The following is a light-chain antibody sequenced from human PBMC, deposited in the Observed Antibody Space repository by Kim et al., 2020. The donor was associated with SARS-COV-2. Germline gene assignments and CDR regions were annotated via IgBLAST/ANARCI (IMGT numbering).Light chain of an antibody. CDR1: SGPNSYA. CDR3: QTWGTGILV. J-gene: IGLJ3*02. V-gene: IGLV4-69*01. CDR2: LNSDGSH. Sequence: QLVLTQSPSASASLGASVKLTCTLSSGPNSYAIAWHQQQPEKGPRYLMKLNSDGSHTKGDGIPDRFSGSSSGAERYLTISSLQSEDEADYYCQTWGTGILVFGRGTQLTVL.